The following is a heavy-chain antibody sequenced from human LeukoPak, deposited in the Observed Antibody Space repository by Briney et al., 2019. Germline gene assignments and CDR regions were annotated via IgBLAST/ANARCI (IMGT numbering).Heavy chain of an antibody. J-gene: IGHJ4*02. CDR3: AKSVVVVPAAIRGFDY. CDR1: GFTFSSYA. V-gene: IGHV3-23*01. Sequence: GGSLRLSCAASGFTFSSYAMSWVRQAPGKGLEWVSAISGSGGSTYYADSVKGRFTISRDNSKNTLYLQMNSLRAEDTAVYYCAKSVVVVPAAIRGFDYWGQRTLVTVSS. D-gene: IGHD2-2*01. CDR2: ISGSGGST.